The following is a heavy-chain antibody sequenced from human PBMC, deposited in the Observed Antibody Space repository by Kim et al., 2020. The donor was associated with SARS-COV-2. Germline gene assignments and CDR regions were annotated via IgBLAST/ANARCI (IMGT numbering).Heavy chain of an antibody. Sequence: ASVKVSCKASGYTFTSYYMHWVRQAPGQGLEWLGMINPSGGSTSYAQKFQGRVTMTRDTSTSTVYMELSSLRSEDTAVFYCARAGGRISTVRGVHMTSYYFHYWGQGTLVTVSS. CDR1: GYTFTSYY. CDR3: ARAGGRISTVRGVHMTSYYFHY. D-gene: IGHD3-10*01. J-gene: IGHJ4*02. CDR2: INPSGGST. V-gene: IGHV1-46*01.